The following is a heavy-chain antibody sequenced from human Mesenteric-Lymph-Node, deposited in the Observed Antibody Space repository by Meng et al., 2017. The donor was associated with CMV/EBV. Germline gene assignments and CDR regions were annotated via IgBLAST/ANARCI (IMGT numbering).Heavy chain of an antibody. Sequence: SGFTFSSFAMTWVRQAPGMGLEWVSGISGSGGGTYYADSVKGRFTISRDNSKNTLYLQMNSLRADDTAVYYCARPGYIETYYRCDYWGQGTLVTVSS. CDR1: GFTFSSFA. V-gene: IGHV3-23*01. CDR3: ARPGYIETYYRCDY. J-gene: IGHJ4*02. CDR2: ISGSGGGT. D-gene: IGHD1-26*01.